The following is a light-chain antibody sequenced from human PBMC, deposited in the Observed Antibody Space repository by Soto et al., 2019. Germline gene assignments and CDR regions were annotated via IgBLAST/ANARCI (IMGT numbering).Light chain of an antibody. CDR2: AAS. J-gene: IGKJ4*01. CDR3: LQHNSYPPT. CDR1: QGIGSA. Sequence: DIQMTQSPSSLSASVGDRVTITCRASQGIGSALGWYQQKPRKAPKRLIYAASSLPSGLPSRFSGSGSGTYFPLTISLLQAEDFATYYCLQHNSYPPTFGGGTKVEIK. V-gene: IGKV1-17*01.